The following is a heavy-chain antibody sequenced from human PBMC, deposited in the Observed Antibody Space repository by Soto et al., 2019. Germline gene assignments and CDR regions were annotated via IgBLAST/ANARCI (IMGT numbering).Heavy chain of an antibody. D-gene: IGHD3-9*01. CDR3: ASGRRNSALVTTLDY. J-gene: IGHJ4*02. V-gene: IGHV1-69*01. CDR1: GGVFSIFA. Sequence: QVQLVQSGAEVKKPGSSVRVSCKTFGGVFSIFAISWVRQAPGQGLEWMGGIIPIFGPANYAQKFQGRVTITADESVSTVYMELSSLKSEDTAVYYCASGRRNSALVTTLDYCGQGTRVTVAS. CDR2: IIPIFGPA.